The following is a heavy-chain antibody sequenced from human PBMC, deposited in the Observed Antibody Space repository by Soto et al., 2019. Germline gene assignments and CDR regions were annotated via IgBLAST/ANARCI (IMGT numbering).Heavy chain of an antibody. D-gene: IGHD2-2*01. CDR2: IYYSGST. J-gene: IGHJ5*02. CDR3: VSYCSSTKCNWFDP. Sequence: KTSETLSLTCTVSGGSISSGGYYWSWIRQPPGKGLEWIGYIYYSGSTYYNPSLKSRITMSVDTSKNQFSLKMSSVTAADTAIYYCVSYCSSTKCNWFDPWGQGTLVTVSS. V-gene: IGHV4-30-4*01. CDR1: GGSISSGGYY.